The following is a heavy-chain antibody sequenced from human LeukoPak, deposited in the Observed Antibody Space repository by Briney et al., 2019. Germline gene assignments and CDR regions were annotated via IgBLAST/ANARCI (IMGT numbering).Heavy chain of an antibody. CDR2: IYSGGDT. CDR1: GFTVSSSH. D-gene: IGHD3-10*02. J-gene: IGHJ4*02. CDR3: ARVYNYVFDY. V-gene: IGHV3-53*01. Sequence: GRSLRLSCAASGFTVSSSHMTWVRQAVGKGLEWVSFIYSGGDTSYADAVKGRFTISRDNSKNTLYLQMNSLRAEDTAVYYCARVYNYVFDYWGQGTLVTVSS.